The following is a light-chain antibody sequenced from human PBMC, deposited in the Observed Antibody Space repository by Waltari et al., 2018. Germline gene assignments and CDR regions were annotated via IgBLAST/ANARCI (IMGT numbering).Light chain of an antibody. J-gene: IGKJ1*01. Sequence: DIVMTQSPATLSVSPGDRATLSCRASQSVSSNLAWYQQKPGQAPRLLIYGASTRATGIPARFSGSGSGTEFTLTLSSMQSEDFAVYYCQQYNNWPPGTFGQGTKVEIK. CDR2: GAS. CDR1: QSVSSN. CDR3: QQYNNWPPGT. V-gene: IGKV3-15*01.